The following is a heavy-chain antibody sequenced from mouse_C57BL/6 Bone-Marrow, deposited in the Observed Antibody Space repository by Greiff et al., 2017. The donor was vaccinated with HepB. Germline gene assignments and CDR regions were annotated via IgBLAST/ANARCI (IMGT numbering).Heavy chain of an antibody. CDR2: INPGSGGT. J-gene: IGHJ4*01. CDR3: ARGGTMVTTGYAMDY. D-gene: IGHD2-2*01. V-gene: IGHV1-54*01. Sequence: VQLQQSGAELVRPGTSVKVSCKASGYAFTNYLIEWVKQRPGQGLEWIGVINPGSGGTNYNEKFKGKATLTADKSSSTAYMQLSSLTSEDSAVYFCARGGTMVTTGYAMDYWGQGTSVTVSS. CDR1: GYAFTNYL.